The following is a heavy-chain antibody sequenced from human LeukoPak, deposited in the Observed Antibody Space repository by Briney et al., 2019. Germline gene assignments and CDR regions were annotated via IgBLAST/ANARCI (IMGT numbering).Heavy chain of an antibody. CDR3: ARAVAGPWLGVDY. CDR1: GYTFTGYY. D-gene: IGHD6-19*01. J-gene: IGHJ4*02. Sequence: APVKVSCKASGYTFTGYYMHWVRQAPGQGLEWMGWINPNSGGTNYAQKFQGRVTMTRDTSISTAYMELSRLRSDDTAVYYCARAVAGPWLGVDYWGQGTLVTVSS. CDR2: INPNSGGT. V-gene: IGHV1-2*02.